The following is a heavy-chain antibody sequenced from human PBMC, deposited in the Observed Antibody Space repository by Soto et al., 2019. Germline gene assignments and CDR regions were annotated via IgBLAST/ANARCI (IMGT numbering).Heavy chain of an antibody. D-gene: IGHD3-16*01. J-gene: IGHJ4*02. CDR3: CTGVAMGRSGALGY. CDR2: IKSKPDGGTT. CDR1: GFTFSNAW. V-gene: IGHV3-15*07. Sequence: EVQLVESGGGLVKPGGSLRVSCAASGFTFSNAWMFWVRQAPGKGLEWVGRIKSKPDGGTTDYTTPVKDRFTISREDSKNTVYLEMSSLDIEDTAVYYCCTGVAMGRSGALGYWGQGVLVTVSS.